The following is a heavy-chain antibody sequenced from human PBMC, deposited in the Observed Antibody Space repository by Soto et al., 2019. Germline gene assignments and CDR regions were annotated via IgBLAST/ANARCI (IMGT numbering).Heavy chain of an antibody. CDR3: ARLGSGSFRD. V-gene: IGHV4-59*08. CDR1: GGSISSYY. CDR2: MCYSGST. J-gene: IGHJ4*02. D-gene: IGHD1-26*01. Sequence: QVQLQESGPGLVRPSETLSLTCTVSGGSISSYYWSWIRQPPGKGLEWIGYMCYSGSTNYNPSLKSRVTISVDTSNNQFSLKLSSVTAADTAMYYCARLGSGSFRDWGQGTLVTVSS.